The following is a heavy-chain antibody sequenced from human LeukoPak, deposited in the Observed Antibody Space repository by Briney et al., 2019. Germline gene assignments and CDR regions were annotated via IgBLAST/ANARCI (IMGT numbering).Heavy chain of an antibody. J-gene: IGHJ4*02. CDR2: VSAYNGNT. CDR3: ARGGPVVALVVVAATDFDY. D-gene: IGHD2-15*01. Sequence: ASVKVSCKASGYTFTSYGISWVRQAPGQGLEWMGWVSAYNGNTNYAQKLQGRVTMTTDTSTSTAYMELRSLRSDDTAVYYCARGGPVVALVVVAATDFDYWGQGTLVTVSS. CDR1: GYTFTSYG. V-gene: IGHV1-18*01.